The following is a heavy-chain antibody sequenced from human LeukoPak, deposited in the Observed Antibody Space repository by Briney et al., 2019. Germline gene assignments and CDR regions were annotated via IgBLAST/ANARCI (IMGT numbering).Heavy chain of an antibody. V-gene: IGHV1-18*01. J-gene: IGHJ4*02. CDR1: DYTFSSYD. D-gene: IGHD2-15*01. Sequence: ASVKVSCKASDYTFSSYDISWVRQAPGQGLEWLGWISTYNGNTNYAPNFQGRVTLTTDTSTSTAYMELRSLRSGDTAVYYCASIDQTFDYWGQGTLVTVSS. CDR2: ISTYNGNT. CDR3: ASIDQTFDY.